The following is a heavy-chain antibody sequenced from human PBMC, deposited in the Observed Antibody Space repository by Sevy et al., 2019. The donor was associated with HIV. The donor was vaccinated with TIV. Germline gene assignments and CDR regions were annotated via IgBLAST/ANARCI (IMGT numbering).Heavy chain of an antibody. CDR2: IGTAGDT. J-gene: IGHJ6*02. CDR1: GFTFSSYD. D-gene: IGHD5-12*01. V-gene: IGHV3-13*01. CDR3: ASELGGYDRGDYGMDV. Sequence: GGSLRLSCAASGFTFSSYDMHWVRQATGKGLEWVSAIGTAGDTYYPGSVKGGLTISRENAKNSLYLQMNSMSAVDTAVYYCASELGGYDRGDYGMDVWGQGTTVTVSS.